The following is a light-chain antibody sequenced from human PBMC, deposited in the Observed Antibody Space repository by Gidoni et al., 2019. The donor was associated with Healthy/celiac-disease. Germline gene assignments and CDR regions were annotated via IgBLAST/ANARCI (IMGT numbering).Light chain of an antibody. CDR3: QQYGSSHT. CDR2: GAS. CDR1: QSVSSSY. J-gene: IGKJ2*01. Sequence: EIVLTQSPGTLSLSPGERATLSCSASQSVSSSYLAWYQQKPGQAPRLLIYGASSRATGIPDRFSGSGSGTDFTLTISRLDPEDFAVYYCQQYGSSHTFGQGTKLEIK. V-gene: IGKV3-20*01.